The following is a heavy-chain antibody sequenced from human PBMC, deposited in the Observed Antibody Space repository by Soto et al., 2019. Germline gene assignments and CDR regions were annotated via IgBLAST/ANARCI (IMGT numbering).Heavy chain of an antibody. CDR2: IYWDDDK. Sequence: QITLKESGPTLVKPTQTLTLTCTFSGFSLSTSGVGVGWIRQPPGKALEWLALIYWDDDKRYSPSLKSRLTITKDTSKTQVVLTMTNMDPVDTATYYCAHRATTVINDAFDIWGQGTMVTVSS. CDR3: AHRATTVINDAFDI. J-gene: IGHJ3*02. CDR1: GFSLSTSGVG. V-gene: IGHV2-5*02. D-gene: IGHD4-17*01.